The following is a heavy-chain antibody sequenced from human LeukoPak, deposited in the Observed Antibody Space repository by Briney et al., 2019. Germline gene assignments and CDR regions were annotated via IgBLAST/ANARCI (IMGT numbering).Heavy chain of an antibody. J-gene: IGHJ6*03. CDR2: ISWNSGSI. V-gene: IGHV3-9*01. CDR1: GFTFDDYA. Sequence: GGSLRLSCAASGFTFDDYAMHWVRQAPGKGLEWVSGISWNSGSIGYADSVKGRFTISRDNAKNSLYLQMNSLRAEDTAVYFCTRGGTMDVWGNGTTVTGSS. CDR3: TRGGTMDV.